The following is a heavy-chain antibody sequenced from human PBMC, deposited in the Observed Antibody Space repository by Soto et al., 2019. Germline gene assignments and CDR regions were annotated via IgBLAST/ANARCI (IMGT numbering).Heavy chain of an antibody. D-gene: IGHD2-21*01. Sequence: PGGSLRLSCAASGFTFSSYAMHWVRQAPGKGLEWVAVISYDGSNKYYADSVKGRFTISRDNAKNSLYLQMNSLRAEDTAVYYCASPWPPRCCYGMDVWGQGTTLTVSS. CDR3: ASPWPPRCCYGMDV. CDR1: GFTFSSYA. J-gene: IGHJ6*02. V-gene: IGHV3-30-3*01. CDR2: ISYDGSNK.